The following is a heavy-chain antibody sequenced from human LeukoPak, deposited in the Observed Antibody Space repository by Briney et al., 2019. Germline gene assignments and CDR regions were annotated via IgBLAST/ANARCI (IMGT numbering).Heavy chain of an antibody. D-gene: IGHD3-22*01. CDR1: GFTFSSYG. J-gene: IGHJ4*02. V-gene: IGHV3-33*01. CDR2: IWYDGSNK. Sequence: GGSLRLSCAASGFTFSSYGMHWVRQAPGRGLGWVALIWYDGSNKYYADSVKGRFTISRDNSKNTLYLQMNSLRAEDTAVYYCARGADYYDSSGYLGYWGQGTLVTVSS. CDR3: ARGADYYDSSGYLGY.